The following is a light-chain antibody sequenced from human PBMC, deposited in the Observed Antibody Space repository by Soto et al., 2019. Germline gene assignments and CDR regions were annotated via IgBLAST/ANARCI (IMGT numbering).Light chain of an antibody. CDR1: QSISSY. CDR3: QQSYIIPIT. CDR2: AAS. V-gene: IGKV1-39*01. Sequence: DIQMTQSPSSLSASVGDRVTISCRASQSISSYLNWYQQKPGKAPKLLIYAASSLQSGVPSRFSGSGSGTDFTLSISSLQPDDFATYYCQQSYIIPITFGQGTRLEIK. J-gene: IGKJ5*01.